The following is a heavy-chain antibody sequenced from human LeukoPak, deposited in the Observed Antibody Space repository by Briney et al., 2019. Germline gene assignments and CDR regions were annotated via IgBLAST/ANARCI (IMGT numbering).Heavy chain of an antibody. Sequence: GGSLRLSCAASGFTFSSYAMHWVRQAPGKGLEYVSAISSNGGSTYYANSVKGRFTISRDNSKNTLYLQMGSLRAEDMAVYYCARAHYYDSSGYRPSYYYMDVWGKGTTVTVSS. J-gene: IGHJ6*03. D-gene: IGHD3-22*01. CDR1: GFTFSSYA. CDR2: ISSNGGST. CDR3: ARAHYYDSSGYRPSYYYMDV. V-gene: IGHV3-64*01.